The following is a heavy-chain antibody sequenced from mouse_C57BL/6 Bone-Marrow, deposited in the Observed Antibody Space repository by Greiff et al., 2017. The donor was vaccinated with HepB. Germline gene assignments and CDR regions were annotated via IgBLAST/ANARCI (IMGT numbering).Heavy chain of an antibody. J-gene: IGHJ4*01. V-gene: IGHV1-4*01. Sequence: QVQLQQSGAELARPGASVKMSCKASGYTFTSYTMHWVKQRPGQGLEWIGYINPSSGYTKYNQKFKDKATLPADKSSSTAYMQLSSLTSEDSAVYYGARRGYGSSYGAMDDWGQGTSVTVSS. CDR2: INPSSGYT. D-gene: IGHD1-1*01. CDR3: ARRGYGSSYGAMDD. CDR1: GYTFTSYT.